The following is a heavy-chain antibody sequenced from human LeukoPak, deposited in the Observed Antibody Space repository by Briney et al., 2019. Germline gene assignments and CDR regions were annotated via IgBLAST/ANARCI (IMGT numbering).Heavy chain of an antibody. CDR1: GDSISSTSYY. CDR2: IYHSGST. J-gene: IGHJ4*02. D-gene: IGHD6-13*01. V-gene: IGHV4-39*07. Sequence: SETLSLTCTVSGDSISSTSYYWGWIRQPPGKGLEWIGYIYHSGSTYYNPSLKSRVTISVDRSKNQFSLKLSSVTAADTAVYYCANRIAAAGTPFDYWGQGTLVTVSS. CDR3: ANRIAAAGTPFDY.